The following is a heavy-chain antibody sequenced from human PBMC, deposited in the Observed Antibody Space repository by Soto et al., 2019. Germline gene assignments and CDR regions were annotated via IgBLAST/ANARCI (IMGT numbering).Heavy chain of an antibody. D-gene: IGHD6-13*01. CDR2: INAGNGNT. CDR1: GYTFTSYA. Sequence: ASVKVSCKASGYTFTSYAMHWVRQAPGQRLEWMGWINAGNGNTKYSQKFQGRVTITRDTSASTAYMELSSLRSEDTAVYYCASGGGSIAAAGNYYYGMDVWGQGTTVTVS. CDR3: ASGGGSIAAAGNYYYGMDV. J-gene: IGHJ6*02. V-gene: IGHV1-3*01.